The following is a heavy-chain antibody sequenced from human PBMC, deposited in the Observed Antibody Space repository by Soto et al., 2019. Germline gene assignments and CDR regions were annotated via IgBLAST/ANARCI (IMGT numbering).Heavy chain of an antibody. Sequence: SVKVSCKASGGTFSSYAISWVRQAPGQGLEWMGGIIPIFGTANYAQKFQGRVTITADESTSTAYMELSSLRSEDTAVYYCARGRDYDSSGYYYLARWYSDLRGRRTPVTASS. V-gene: IGHV1-69*13. CDR3: ARGRDYDSSGYYYLARWYSDL. J-gene: IGHJ2*01. CDR2: IIPIFGTA. D-gene: IGHD3-22*01. CDR1: GGTFSSYA.